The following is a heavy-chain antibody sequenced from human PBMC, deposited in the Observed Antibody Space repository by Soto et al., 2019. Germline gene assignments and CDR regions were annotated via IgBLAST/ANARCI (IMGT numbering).Heavy chain of an antibody. CDR2: TYYRSTWHD. Sequence: SQTLSLTCAVSGDSVSSISATWNWIRQSPSRGLEWLGRTYYRSTWHDDSAPSVRGRILVNADPSKNQFSLHLNSVTPEDTALYYCARNWDGSGWFAFDIWGQGTMVTVSS. CDR1: GDSVSSISAT. V-gene: IGHV6-1*01. J-gene: IGHJ3*02. D-gene: IGHD6-19*01. CDR3: ARNWDGSGWFAFDI.